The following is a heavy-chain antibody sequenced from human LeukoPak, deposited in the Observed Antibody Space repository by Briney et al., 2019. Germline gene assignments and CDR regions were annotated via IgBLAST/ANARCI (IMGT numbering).Heavy chain of an antibody. J-gene: IGHJ4*02. CDR2: ISAYNGNT. V-gene: IGHV1-18*01. CDR3: ARDVRRGGSFDY. D-gene: IGHD3-10*01. Sequence: ASVTASCKASGYTFTSYGISWVRQAPGQGLECMGWISAYNGNTNYAQKLQGRVTMTTDTSTSTAYMELRSLRSDDTAVYYCARDVRRGGSFDYWGQGTLVTVSS. CDR1: GYTFTSYG.